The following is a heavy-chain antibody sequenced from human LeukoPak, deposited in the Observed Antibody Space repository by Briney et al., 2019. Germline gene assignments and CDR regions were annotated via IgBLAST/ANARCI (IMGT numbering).Heavy chain of an antibody. CDR1: GFTFSSYW. J-gene: IGHJ4*02. V-gene: IGHV3-7*01. D-gene: IGHD4-17*01. Sequence: RGSLRLSCAASGFTFSSYWMSWVRQAPGKGLEWVANIKQDGSEKYYVDSVKGRFTISRDNAKNSLYLQMNSLRAEDRAVYYCARPRGAAYYFDYWGQGTLVTVSS. CDR3: ARPRGAAYYFDY. CDR2: IKQDGSEK.